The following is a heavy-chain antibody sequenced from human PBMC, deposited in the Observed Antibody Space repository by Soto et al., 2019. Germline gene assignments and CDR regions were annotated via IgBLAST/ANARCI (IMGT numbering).Heavy chain of an antibody. CDR1: GGTFSSYA. Sequence: QVQLVQSGAEVKKPGSSVKVSCKASGGTFSSYAISWVRQAPGQGLEWMGGIIPIFGTANYAQKFQGRVTCTADESTSTAYMELSSLRSEDTAVYYCARATYYYDSSGYGGFGYWGQGTLVTVSS. V-gene: IGHV1-69*12. CDR2: IIPIFGTA. D-gene: IGHD3-22*01. CDR3: ARATYYYDSSGYGGFGY. J-gene: IGHJ4*02.